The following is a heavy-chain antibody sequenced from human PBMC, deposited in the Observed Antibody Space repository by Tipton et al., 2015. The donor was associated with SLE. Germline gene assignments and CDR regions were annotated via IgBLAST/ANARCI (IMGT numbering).Heavy chain of an antibody. CDR2: IYYSGST. D-gene: IGHD3-3*01. CDR3: ARTTFDPWNGFVRKYFDF. Sequence: TLSLTCTASGGSISSSSYYWGWIRQPPGKGLEWIGSIYYSGSTYYNPSLKSRVTISVDTSKNQFSLKLSSVTAADTAVYYCARTTFDPWNGFVRKYFDFWGQGTLVTVAS. J-gene: IGHJ4*02. V-gene: IGHV4-39*07. CDR1: GGSISSSSYY.